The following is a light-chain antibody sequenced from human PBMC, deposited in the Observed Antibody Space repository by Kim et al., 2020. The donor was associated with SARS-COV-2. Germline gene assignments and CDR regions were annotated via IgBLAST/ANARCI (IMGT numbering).Light chain of an antibody. J-gene: IGKJ4*01. CDR3: QQFNSYPRT. CDR2: DAS. V-gene: IGKV1-13*02. Sequence: AVQLTQSPSSLSASIGDRVTITCRASQGISSALAWYQQKPGKPPKLLIYDASTLENGVPSRFSGSGSGTDFTLTITRLQPEDFATFYCQQFNSYPRTFGGGTKVDIK. CDR1: QGISSA.